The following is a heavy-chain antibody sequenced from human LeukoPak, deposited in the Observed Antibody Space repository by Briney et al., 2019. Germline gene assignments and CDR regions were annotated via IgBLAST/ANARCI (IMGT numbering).Heavy chain of an antibody. CDR3: ARNQRRLDY. V-gene: IGHV3-7*01. Sequence: QSGGSLRLSCAASGLTFSSYWMSWVRQAPGKGLEWVANIKQDGSEKYYVDSVKGRFTISRDNAKNSLYLQVNSLRAEDTAVYYCARNQRRLDYWGQGTLVTVSS. CDR2: IKQDGSEK. CDR1: GLTFSSYW. D-gene: IGHD1-14*01. J-gene: IGHJ4*02.